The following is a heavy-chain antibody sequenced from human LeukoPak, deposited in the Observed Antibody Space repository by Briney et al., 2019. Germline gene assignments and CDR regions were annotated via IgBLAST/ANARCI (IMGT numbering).Heavy chain of an antibody. D-gene: IGHD6-19*01. V-gene: IGHV5-51*01. CDR3: ARLATMVGILAVAGSPYYYSGMDV. CDR2: IYPGNSET. Sequence: GESLKISCKASGYPFTTNWIGWVRPMPGKGLEWMGIIYPGNSETRYSPSFQGQVTMSADKTSSTAYLQRSSLKASDTAMYYCARLATMVGILAVAGSPYYYSGMDVWGQGTTVTVSS. CDR1: GYPFTTNW. J-gene: IGHJ6*02.